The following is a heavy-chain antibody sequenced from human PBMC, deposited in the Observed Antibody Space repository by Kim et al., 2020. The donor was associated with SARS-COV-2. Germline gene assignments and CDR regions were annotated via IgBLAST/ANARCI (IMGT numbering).Heavy chain of an antibody. Sequence: GGSLRLSCAASGFTFSDYYMSWIRQAPGKGLEWVSFISTSSTYTNYADSVKGRFTISRDNARKSLYLQINTLRAEDTAVYYCATGPFCNGGNCYPHFFDYWGQGTLVTVSS. D-gene: IGHD2-15*01. V-gene: IGHV3-11*03. J-gene: IGHJ4*02. CDR2: ISTSSTYT. CDR1: GFTFSDYY. CDR3: ATGPFCNGGNCYPHFFDY.